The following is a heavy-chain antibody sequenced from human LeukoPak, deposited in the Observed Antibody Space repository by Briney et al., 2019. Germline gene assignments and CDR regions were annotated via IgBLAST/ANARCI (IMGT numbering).Heavy chain of an antibody. D-gene: IGHD3-10*01. Sequence: SVKVSCKASGGTFTSYSISWVRQAPGQGLEWMGVINPNYGRPNYAQKFQGRVTITADESTSTAYMDLSSLRYEATAVYYCSLGSRYGSGKHYWGQGTLVTVSS. V-gene: IGHV1-69*13. CDR2: INPNYGRP. CDR1: GGTFTSYS. J-gene: IGHJ4*02. CDR3: SLGSRYGSGKHY.